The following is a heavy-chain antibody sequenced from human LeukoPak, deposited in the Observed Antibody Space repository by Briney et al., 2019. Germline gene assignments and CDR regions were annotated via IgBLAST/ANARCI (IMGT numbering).Heavy chain of an antibody. CDR1: GFTFSGYW. CDR3: ACTIAVGY. V-gene: IGHV3-7*01. J-gene: IGHJ4*02. CDR2: IKEDGSEK. Sequence: GGSLRLSCAASGFTFSGYWMTWVRLAPGKGLEWVANIKEDGSEKHYADSVKGRFTISRDNAKNSLYLQMDTLRFEDTAVYYCACTIAVGYWGQGTLVAVSS. D-gene: IGHD6-19*01.